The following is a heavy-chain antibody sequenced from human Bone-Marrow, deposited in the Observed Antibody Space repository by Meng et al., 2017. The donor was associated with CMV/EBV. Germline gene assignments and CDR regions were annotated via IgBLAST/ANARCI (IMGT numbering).Heavy chain of an antibody. CDR1: GGSISSYY. Sequence: SATLSLTCTVAGGSISSYYWSWIRQPPGKGLEWIGYIYYSGSTNYNPSLKSRVTISVDTSKTQFSLRLSSVTAADTAVYYCARDWGSGYAWGYWGQGTLVTFSS. V-gene: IGHV4-59*01. CDR2: IYYSGST. CDR3: ARDWGSGYAWGY. D-gene: IGHD5-12*01. J-gene: IGHJ4*02.